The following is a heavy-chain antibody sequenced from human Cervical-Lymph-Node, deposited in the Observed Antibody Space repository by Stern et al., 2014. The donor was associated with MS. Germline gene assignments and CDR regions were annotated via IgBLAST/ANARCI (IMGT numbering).Heavy chain of an antibody. CDR3: VIDTNWFAP. CDR1: GGTFSSYV. CDR2: IITLFGPG. V-gene: IGHV1-69*12. J-gene: IGHJ5*02. Sequence: VQLVQSGAEVKKPGSSVKVSCKASGGTFSSYVITWVRQTPGQTFEWMGGIITLFGPGNYAQKFQDRITITADESTSTVYMELRNLRSEDTAIYYCVIDTNWFAPWGQGTLVTVSS.